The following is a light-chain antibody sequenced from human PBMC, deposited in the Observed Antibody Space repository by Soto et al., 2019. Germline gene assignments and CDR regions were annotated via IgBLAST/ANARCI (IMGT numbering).Light chain of an antibody. CDR1: QGIRSP. V-gene: IGKV1-17*01. CDR3: LQNDIFPRT. CDR2: GAS. Sequence: DIQMTQSPSSLSASVGDRVTITCRASQGIRSPLGWYQQKPGKAPQRLIYGASILHPGVPSRFNGSGFVTEFTLTVSSLQPEDFATYYCLQNDIFPRTFGQGTKVELK. J-gene: IGKJ1*01.